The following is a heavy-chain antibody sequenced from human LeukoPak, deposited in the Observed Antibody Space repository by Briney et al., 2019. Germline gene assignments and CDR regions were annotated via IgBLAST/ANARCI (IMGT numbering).Heavy chain of an antibody. CDR2: ISSSSSYI. Sequence: GGSLRLSCAASGFAFSSDSMNWVRQAPGKGLEWVSSISSSSSYIYYADSVKGRFTISRDNAKNSLYLQMNSLRAEDTAVYYCARDGRAAYYDFWSGYYRLDYWGQGTLVTVSS. CDR1: GFAFSSDS. V-gene: IGHV3-21*01. CDR3: ARDGRAAYYDFWSGYYRLDY. D-gene: IGHD3-3*01. J-gene: IGHJ4*02.